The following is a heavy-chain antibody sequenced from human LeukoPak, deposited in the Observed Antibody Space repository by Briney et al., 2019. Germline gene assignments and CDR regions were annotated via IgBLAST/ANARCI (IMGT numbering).Heavy chain of an antibody. J-gene: IGHJ4*02. CDR2: IKQDGSEK. CDR3: ARDSADCSSITCFPGDY. V-gene: IGHV3-7*01. D-gene: IGHD2-2*01. Sequence: GGSLRLSCAASGFTFSSYWMSWVRQAPGKGLEWVANIKQDGSEKYYVDSVKGRFTISRDNAKNSLYLQMNSLRAEDTAVYYCARDSADCSSITCFPGDYWGQGTLVTVSS. CDR1: GFTFSSYW.